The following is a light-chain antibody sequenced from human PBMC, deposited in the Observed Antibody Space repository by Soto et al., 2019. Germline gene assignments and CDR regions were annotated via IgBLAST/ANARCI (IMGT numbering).Light chain of an antibody. J-gene: IGKJ1*01. CDR1: QSVSSN. CDR2: SAS. Sequence: EIVLTQSPATPSVSPGERVTLSCRASQSVSSNLAWYLQKPGQAPRLLIYSASYRASDIPARFSGSGSGTDFTLTISRLEPEDFAVYYCQQYGSSGTFGQGTKVDIK. CDR3: QQYGSSGT. V-gene: IGKV3-20*01.